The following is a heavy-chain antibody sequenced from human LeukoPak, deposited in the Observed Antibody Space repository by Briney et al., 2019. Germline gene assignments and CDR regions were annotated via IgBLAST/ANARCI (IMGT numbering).Heavy chain of an antibody. D-gene: IGHD2-2*01. J-gene: IGHJ6*02. CDR1: GFTFSSYG. CDR3: ARERIVVVPAATYYYYGMDV. CDR2: IWYDGSNK. V-gene: IGHV3-33*08. Sequence: GGSLRLSCAASGFTFSSYGMHWVRQAPGKGLEWVAVIWYDGSNKYYADSVKGRFTISRDNSKNTLYLQMNSLRAEDTAVYYCARERIVVVPAATYYYYGMDVWGQGTTVTVSS.